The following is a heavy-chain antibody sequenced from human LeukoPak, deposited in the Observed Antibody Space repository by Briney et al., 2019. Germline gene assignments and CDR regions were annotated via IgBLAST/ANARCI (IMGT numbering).Heavy chain of an antibody. CDR3: ARGYTNDYAVDY. J-gene: IGHJ4*02. D-gene: IGHD4-17*01. CDR1: GGSFSGYY. V-gene: IGHV4-34*01. Sequence: PSETLSLTCAVYGGSFSGYYWSWIRQPPGKGLEWIGEINHSGSTNYNPSLKSRVTISVDTSKNQFSLKLSSVTAADAAVYYCARGYTNDYAVDYWGQGTLVTVSS. CDR2: INHSGST.